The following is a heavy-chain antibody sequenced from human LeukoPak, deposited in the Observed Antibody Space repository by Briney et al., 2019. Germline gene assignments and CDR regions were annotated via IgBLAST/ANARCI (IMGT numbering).Heavy chain of an antibody. V-gene: IGHV3-74*01. D-gene: IGHD1-14*01. J-gene: IGHJ3*02. Sequence: GASLRLSCAASGFTFSRYWMHWVRQAPGQGLVWVSRINSDGYSTNYADSVKGRCTISRDNAKNTPYLQMNSLRAEDTAVYYCAFSSCGDHRGFDAFDILGEGAMVTVSS. CDR1: GFTFSRYW. CDR3: AFSSCGDHRGFDAFDI. CDR2: INSDGYST.